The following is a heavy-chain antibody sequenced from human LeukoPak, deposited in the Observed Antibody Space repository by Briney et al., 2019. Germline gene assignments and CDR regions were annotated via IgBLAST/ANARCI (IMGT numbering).Heavy chain of an antibody. CDR1: GYTLTELS. CDR2: FDPEDGET. CDR3: ARERSGRWLQSDPFDP. Sequence: ASVKVSCKVSGYTLTELSMHWVRQAPGKGLEWMGGFDPEDGETIYAQKFQGRVTMTRDTTTSTVDMELSSLRSEDTAVYYCARERSGRWLQSDPFDPWGQGTLVTVSS. D-gene: IGHD5-24*01. V-gene: IGHV1-24*01. J-gene: IGHJ5*02.